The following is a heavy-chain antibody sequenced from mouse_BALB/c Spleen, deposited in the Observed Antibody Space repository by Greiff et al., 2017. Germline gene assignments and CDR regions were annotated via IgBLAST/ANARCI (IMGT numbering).Heavy chain of an antibody. V-gene: IGHV5-12-2*01. J-gene: IGHJ3*01. Sequence: EVMLVESGGGLVQPGGSLKLSCAASGFTFSSYTMSWVRQTPEKRLEWVAYISNGGGSTYYPDTVKGRFTISRDNAKNTLYLQMSSLKSEDTAMYYCARTLLRAWFAYWGQGTLVTVSA. D-gene: IGHD1-2*01. CDR1: GFTFSSYT. CDR2: ISNGGGST. CDR3: ARTLLRAWFAY.